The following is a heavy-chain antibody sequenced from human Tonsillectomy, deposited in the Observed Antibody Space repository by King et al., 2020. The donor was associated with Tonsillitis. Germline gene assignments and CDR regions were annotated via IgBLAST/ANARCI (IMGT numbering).Heavy chain of an antibody. Sequence: VQLQESGPGLVKPSQTLSLTCSVSGASVDSDHYSWNWIRQPAGKGLEWIGRFYITGGSSYNPSLKGRLSVAADTSKNHFSLHLASVTAADTAVYYCARDSSSWVSGVFDYWGQGILVTVSS. D-gene: IGHD6-6*01. CDR3: ARDSSSWVSGVFDY. J-gene: IGHJ4*02. V-gene: IGHV4-61*02. CDR2: FYITGGS. CDR1: GASVDSDHYS.